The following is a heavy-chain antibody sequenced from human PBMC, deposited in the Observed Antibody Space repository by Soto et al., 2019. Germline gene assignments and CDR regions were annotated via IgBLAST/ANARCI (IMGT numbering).Heavy chain of an antibody. CDR1: GGSISSGGYY. CDR3: ARGSITMVRGVIKKKRYYYYMDV. D-gene: IGHD3-10*01. J-gene: IGHJ6*03. Sequence: SETLSLTCTVSGGSISSGGYYWSWIRQPPGKGLEWIGEINHSGSTNYNPSLKSRVTISVDTSKNQFSLKLSSVTAADTAVYYCARGSITMVRGVIKKKRYYYYMDVWGKGTTVTVSS. V-gene: IGHV4-39*07. CDR2: INHSGST.